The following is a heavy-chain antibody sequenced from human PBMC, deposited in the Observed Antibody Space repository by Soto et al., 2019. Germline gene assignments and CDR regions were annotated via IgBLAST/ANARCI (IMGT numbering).Heavy chain of an antibody. V-gene: IGHV3-48*01. J-gene: IGHJ6*02. CDR2: ISGSSSTI. D-gene: IGHD1-1*01. CDR1: EGPFGGYG. Sequence: GGSLRVCWGAAEGPFGGYGGSWVRPAQGKGLQWVSYISGSSSTIYYADSVKGRFTISRDNAEDSLYLQMNSLRAEDTAVYYCARDAYRDNWYGPTDYYCGLDASGQGTTVTV. CDR3: ARDAYRDNWYGPTDYYCGLDA.